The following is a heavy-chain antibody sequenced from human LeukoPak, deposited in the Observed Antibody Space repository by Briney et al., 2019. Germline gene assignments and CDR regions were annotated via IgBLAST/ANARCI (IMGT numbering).Heavy chain of an antibody. CDR1: GFTFSDYY. V-gene: IGHV3-11*04. J-gene: IGHJ3*02. CDR3: ARDSMIVVVNDAFDI. CDR2: ISSSGSTI. Sequence: GGSLRLSCAASGFTFSDYYMSWIRQAPGKGLEWVSYISSSGSTIYYADSVKGRFTISRDNAKNSLYLQMNSLRAEDTAVYYCARDSMIVVVNDAFDIWGQGTMVTVSP. D-gene: IGHD3-22*01.